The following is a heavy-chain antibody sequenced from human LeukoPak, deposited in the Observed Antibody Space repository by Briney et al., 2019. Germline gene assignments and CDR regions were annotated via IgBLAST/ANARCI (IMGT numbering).Heavy chain of an antibody. V-gene: IGHV4-61*02. J-gene: IGHJ6*03. CDR2: IYTSGST. CDR1: GNSISSGDNY. CDR3: ARIYCGGDCRGYYYHYYMDV. Sequence: SETLSLTCTVSGNSISSGDNYWSWIRQPAGTGLEWIGRIYTSGSTNYNPSLKSRVTISGDTSKNQFSLRLSSVTAADTAVYYCARIYCGGDCRGYYYHYYMDVWGKGTTVTISS. D-gene: IGHD2-21*02.